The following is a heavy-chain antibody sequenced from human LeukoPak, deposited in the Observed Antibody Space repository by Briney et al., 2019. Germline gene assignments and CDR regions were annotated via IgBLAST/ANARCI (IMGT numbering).Heavy chain of an antibody. CDR3: AKGQSGTYPRVHFDY. Sequence: PGGSLRLSCAASGFTFNCAMSWVRQAPGKGLEWVSSISGSGGSTYYADSVKGRFTISRDNSKNMLYPQMNSLRAENTAVYYCAKGQSGTYPRVHFDYWGQGTLVTVSS. J-gene: IGHJ4*02. CDR1: GFTFNCA. V-gene: IGHV3-23*01. D-gene: IGHD1-26*01. CDR2: ISGSGGST.